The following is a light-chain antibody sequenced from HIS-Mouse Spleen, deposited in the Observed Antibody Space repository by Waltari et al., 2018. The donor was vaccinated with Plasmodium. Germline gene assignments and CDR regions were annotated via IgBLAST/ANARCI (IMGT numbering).Light chain of an antibody. V-gene: IGKV1-6*01. Sequence: AIQMTQSPSSLSASVGDRVTITCRASQGIRNDLGWYQQKPGKAPKLLISAASSLQSGVPSRFSGSGSGTDFPLTISSLQPEDFATYYCLQDYNYPYTFGQGTKLEIK. CDR3: LQDYNYPYT. CDR2: AAS. J-gene: IGKJ2*01. CDR1: QGIRND.